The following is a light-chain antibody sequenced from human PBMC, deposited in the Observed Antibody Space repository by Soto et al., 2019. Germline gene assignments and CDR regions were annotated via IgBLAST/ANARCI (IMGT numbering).Light chain of an antibody. Sequence: EIVLTQSPGTLSLSPGERATLSCRASQSVASSYLAWYQQKPGQAPRLLIYGASNRPTGIPDRFSGSGSGTDFTLTISRLEPEDFSVYYCQQYKGMFGQGTKVEIK. CDR1: QSVASSY. CDR2: GAS. CDR3: QQYKGM. V-gene: IGKV3-20*01. J-gene: IGKJ1*01.